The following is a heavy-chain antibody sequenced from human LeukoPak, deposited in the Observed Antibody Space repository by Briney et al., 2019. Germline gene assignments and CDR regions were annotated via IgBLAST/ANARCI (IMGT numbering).Heavy chain of an antibody. J-gene: IGHJ4*02. D-gene: IGHD3-10*01. CDR2: IYHSGST. Sequence: PSETLSLTCAVSGGSISSSNWWSWVRQPPGKGLEWIGEIYHSGSTNYNPSLKSRVTISVDKSKSQFSLKLSSVTAADTAVYYCARLGTYYYGSGSYGHFDYWGQGTLVTVSS. CDR1: GGSISSSNW. CDR3: ARLGTYYYGSGSYGHFDY. V-gene: IGHV4-4*02.